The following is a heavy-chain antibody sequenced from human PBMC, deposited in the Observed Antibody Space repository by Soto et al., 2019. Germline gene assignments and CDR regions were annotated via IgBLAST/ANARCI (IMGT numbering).Heavy chain of an antibody. V-gene: IGHV3-49*03. CDR1: GFTFGDYA. J-gene: IGHJ6*03. D-gene: IGHD2-2*01. Sequence: GGSLRLSCTASGFTFGDYAMSWFRQAPGKGLEWVGFIRSKAYGGTTEYAASVKGRFTISRDDSKSIAYLQMNSLKTEDTAVYYCTRDKKMYCSSTSCYHYYYYMDVWGKGTTVTVSS. CDR2: IRSKAYGGTT. CDR3: TRDKKMYCSSTSCYHYYYYMDV.